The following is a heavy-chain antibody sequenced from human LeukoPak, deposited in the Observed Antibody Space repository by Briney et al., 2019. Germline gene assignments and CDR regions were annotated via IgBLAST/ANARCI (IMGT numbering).Heavy chain of an antibody. CDR1: GFIFSSYV. D-gene: IGHD3-16*01. CDR2: ISVGGGDT. Sequence: HTGGSLRLSCAASGFIFSSYVMGWVRQAPGKGLEWVSSISVGGGDTFASDSVKGRFTITRENSKNTLYLQMTGLRVEDTAVYFCAKLNLGEMAYFDSWGQGTLVTVSS. J-gene: IGHJ4*02. V-gene: IGHV3-23*01. CDR3: AKLNLGEMAYFDS.